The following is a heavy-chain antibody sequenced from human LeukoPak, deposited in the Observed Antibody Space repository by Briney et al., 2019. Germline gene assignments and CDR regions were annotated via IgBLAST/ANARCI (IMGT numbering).Heavy chain of an antibody. J-gene: IGHJ4*02. CDR3: ARDLGQGYDY. V-gene: IGHV4-59*01. CDR1: DGSISSYY. D-gene: IGHD7-27*01. Sequence: SETLSLTCTVSDGSISSYYWSWIRQPPGKGLEWIGYIYYSGSTNYNPSLKSRVTISVDTSKNQFSLKLSSVTAADTAVYYCARDLGQGYDYWGQGTLVTVSS. CDR2: IYYSGST.